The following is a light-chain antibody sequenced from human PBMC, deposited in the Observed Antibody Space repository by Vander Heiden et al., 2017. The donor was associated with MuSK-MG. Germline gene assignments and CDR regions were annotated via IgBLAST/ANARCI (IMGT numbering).Light chain of an antibody. Sequence: QSVLTQPPSASGPPGQRDTISWSGSSANIGSNTVNWYQQLPGTAPKLLIYSNNQRPSGVPDRFSGSKSGTSASLAISGLQSEDEADYYCAAWDDSLNGPRWVFGGGTKLTVL. CDR2: SNN. CDR1: SANIGSNT. J-gene: IGLJ3*02. CDR3: AAWDDSLNGPRWV. V-gene: IGLV1-44*01.